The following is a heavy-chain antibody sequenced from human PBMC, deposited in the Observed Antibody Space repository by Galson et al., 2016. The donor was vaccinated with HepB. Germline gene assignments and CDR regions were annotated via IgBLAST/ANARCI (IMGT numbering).Heavy chain of an antibody. Sequence: SWIRQHQGKGLEWIGYIYHSGSTTYNPSLKSRVTISVDTSKNQNSLNVTSATAADTAMYYCARITNGNTAHDAFDIWSQGTKVTVSS. V-gene: IGHV4-59*01. CDR2: IYHSGST. J-gene: IGHJ3*02. CDR3: ARITNGNTAHDAFDI. D-gene: IGHD1-1*01.